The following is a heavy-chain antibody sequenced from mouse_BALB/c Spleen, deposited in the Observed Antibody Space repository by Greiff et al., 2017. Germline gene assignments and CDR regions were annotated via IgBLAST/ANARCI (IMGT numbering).Heavy chain of an antibody. CDR3: TRDSLHYYGSFDY. J-gene: IGHJ2*01. V-gene: IGHV5-6-4*01. Sequence: EVQGVESGGGLVKPGGSLKLSCAASGFTFSSYTMSWVRQTPEKRLEWVATISSGGSYTYYPDSVKGRFTISRDNAKNTLYLQMSSLKSEDTAMYYCTRDSLHYYGSFDYWGQGTTLTVSS. CDR1: GFTFSSYT. CDR2: ISSGGSYT. D-gene: IGHD1-2*01.